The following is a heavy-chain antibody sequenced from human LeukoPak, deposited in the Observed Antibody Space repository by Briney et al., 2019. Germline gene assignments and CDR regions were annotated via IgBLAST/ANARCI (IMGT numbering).Heavy chain of an antibody. D-gene: IGHD3-22*01. J-gene: IGHJ1*01. CDR3: ARRRYYDGSGYLE. Sequence: SETLSLTCSVSGDSVSRSDSYWDWIRQPPGKGLQWIGTIYYSGRAYYSPSLKSRVTMSVDTSNNQFSLNLRSVTAADTAVYYCARRRYYDGSGYLEWGQGALLSVSS. CDR1: GDSVSRSDSY. V-gene: IGHV4-39*01. CDR2: IYYSGRA.